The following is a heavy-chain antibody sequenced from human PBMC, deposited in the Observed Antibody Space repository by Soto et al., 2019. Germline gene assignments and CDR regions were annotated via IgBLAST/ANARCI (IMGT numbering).Heavy chain of an antibody. CDR1: GVSFNNNG. CDR3: ARVLYYGSGSYSPYGMDV. D-gene: IGHD3-10*01. CDR2: VSPPFRTS. J-gene: IGHJ6*02. V-gene: IGHV1-69*01. Sequence: QVQLVQSGAEVKKPGSSVTVSCKTSGVSFNNNGIGWVRQSPGHGLEWRGGVSPPFRTSNYARKFQGRISITADASTGTVNMELSSLTSEDTAQYYCARVLYYGSGSYSPYGMDVWGQGTTVTVSS.